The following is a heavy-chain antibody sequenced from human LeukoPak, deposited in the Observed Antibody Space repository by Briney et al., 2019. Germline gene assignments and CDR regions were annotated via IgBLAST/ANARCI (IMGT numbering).Heavy chain of an antibody. CDR2: IIPIFGTA. CDR3: ARVTVPFGVVYYYYYYMDV. Sequence: GSSVKVSCKASGGTFSSYAISWVRQAPGQGLEWMGGIIPIFGTANYAQKFQGRVTITADESTSTAYMELSSLRSEDTAVYYCARVTVPFGVVYYYYYYMDVWGKGTTVTVSS. J-gene: IGHJ6*03. D-gene: IGHD3-3*01. V-gene: IGHV1-69*01. CDR1: GGTFSSYA.